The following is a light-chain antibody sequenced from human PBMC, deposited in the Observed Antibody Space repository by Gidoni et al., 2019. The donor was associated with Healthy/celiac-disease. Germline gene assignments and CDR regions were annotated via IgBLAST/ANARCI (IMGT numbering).Light chain of an antibody. J-gene: IGKJ4*01. CDR2: DAS. V-gene: IGKV3-11*01. CDR1: QSVSSY. CDR3: QQRRS. Sequence: EIVLTQSPATLSLSPGARATLSCRASQSVSSYLAWYQQKPGQAPRLLIYDASHRATGIPARFSGSGSGTDFTRTMSDLEAEDYADYYGQQRRSFGGGTKVEIK.